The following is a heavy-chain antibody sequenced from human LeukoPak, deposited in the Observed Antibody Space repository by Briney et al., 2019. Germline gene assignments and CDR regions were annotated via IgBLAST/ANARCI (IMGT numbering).Heavy chain of an antibody. CDR2: IIPIFGTA. CDR3: ARGPDSSGHYTYYYYGMDV. CDR1: GGTFSSYA. J-gene: IGHJ6*02. V-gene: IGHV1-69*13. Sequence: SVNVSCKASGGTFSSYAISWVRQAPGQGLEWMGGIIPIFGTANYAQKFQGRVTITADESTSTAYMELSSLRSEDTAVYYCARGPDSSGHYTYYYYGMDVWGQGTTVTVSS. D-gene: IGHD3-22*01.